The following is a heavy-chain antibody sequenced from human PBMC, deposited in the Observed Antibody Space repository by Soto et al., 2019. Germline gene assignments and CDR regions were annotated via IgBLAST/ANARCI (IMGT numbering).Heavy chain of an antibody. V-gene: IGHV3-43*01. CDR2: ISYNGDDT. CDR3: AKDGVAHKYYYNGVDV. CDR1: GFTFHTHT. Sequence: EVQLVESGGVVIQPGGSLRLSCAASGFTFHTHTMYWVRQAPGKGLEWVSLISYNGDDTYYADSVKGRFTISRDNSKNSLYLQMNSLRSEDTALYYCAKDGVAHKYYYNGVDVWGQGTTVTVSS. J-gene: IGHJ6*02.